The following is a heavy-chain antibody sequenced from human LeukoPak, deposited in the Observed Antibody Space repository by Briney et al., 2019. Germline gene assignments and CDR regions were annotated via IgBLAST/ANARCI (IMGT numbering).Heavy chain of an antibody. CDR2: IGNNLRTT. CDR1: GFTFSSSG. J-gene: IGHJ4*02. D-gene: IGHD2-2*01. CDR3: ARGIGRTRRYFDY. Sequence: PGGSLRLSCVASGFTFSSSGMNWVRQAPGKGLEWVSFIGNNLRTTYYGDSVKGRFPNPRDNAKKSLYLQMDSLRDEDTAVYYCARGIGRTRRYFDYRGQAT. V-gene: IGHV3-48*02.